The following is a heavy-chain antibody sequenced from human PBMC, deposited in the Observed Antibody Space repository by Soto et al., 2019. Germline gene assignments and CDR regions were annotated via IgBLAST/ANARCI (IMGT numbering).Heavy chain of an antibody. CDR1: GFTFSSYA. D-gene: IGHD1-26*01. V-gene: IGHV3-64D*06. CDR3: VKAVGATRYFQH. J-gene: IGHJ1*01. Sequence: GGSLRLSCSASGFTFSSYAIHWVRQAPGKGLEYVSAISSNGGSTYYADSVKGRFTISRDNSKNTLYLQMSSLRAEDTAVYYCVKAVGATRYFQHWGQGTLGNVSS. CDR2: ISSNGGST.